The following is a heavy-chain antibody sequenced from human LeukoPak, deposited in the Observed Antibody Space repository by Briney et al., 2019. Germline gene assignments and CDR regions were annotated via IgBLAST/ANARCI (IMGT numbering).Heavy chain of an antibody. Sequence: ASVKVSCKASGYTFTVYYMHWVRQAHGQGLEWMGWINPNSGSTNYAQKFQGRVTMTRDTSISTAYMELSRLRSDDTAVYYCARESAIAAAGRLDQSFDYWAQGTLVTVSS. CDR3: ARESAIAAAGRLDQSFDY. V-gene: IGHV1-2*02. J-gene: IGHJ4*02. D-gene: IGHD6-13*01. CDR2: INPNSGST. CDR1: GYTFTVYY.